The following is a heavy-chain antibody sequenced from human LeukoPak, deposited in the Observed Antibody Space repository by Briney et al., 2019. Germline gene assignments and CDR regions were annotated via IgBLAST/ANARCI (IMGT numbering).Heavy chain of an antibody. CDR3: AREEPRRDY. CDR2: ISSSSSYI. V-gene: IGHV3-21*01. Sequence: GGSLRLSCAASGFTFSSYSMNWVRLAPGKGLEWVPCISSSSSYIYYADPVKGRFTISRDNAKSSLYLQMNSLRAEDTAVYYYAREEPRRDYWGQGTLVTVSS. J-gene: IGHJ4*02. CDR1: GFTFSSYS.